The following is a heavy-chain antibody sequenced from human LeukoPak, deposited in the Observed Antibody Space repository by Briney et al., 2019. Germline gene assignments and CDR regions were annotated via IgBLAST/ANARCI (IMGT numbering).Heavy chain of an antibody. D-gene: IGHD3-3*01. CDR1: GYTLTELS. Sequence: ASVKVSCKVPGYTLTELSMHWVRQAPGKGLEWMGGFDPEDGETIYAQKFQGRVTMTEDTSTDAAYMELSSLRSEDTAVYYCATGPGLRFLEWFLPFDYWGQGTLVTVSS. CDR3: ATGPGLRFLEWFLPFDY. V-gene: IGHV1-24*01. CDR2: FDPEDGET. J-gene: IGHJ4*02.